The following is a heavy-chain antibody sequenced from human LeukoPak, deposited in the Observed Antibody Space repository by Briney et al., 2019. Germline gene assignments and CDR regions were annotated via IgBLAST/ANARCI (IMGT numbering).Heavy chain of an antibody. CDR2: IRSGGENT. V-gene: IGHV3-23*01. Sequence: GGSLRLSCAASGFTFSTYSMSWVRQAPGKGLEWVSAIRSGGENTYYADSVKGRFTISRDNSKNTLYLQMTSLRAEDTALYYCARSGVTRFGELLSGAFDIWGQGTMVTVSS. CDR3: ARSGVTRFGELLSGAFDI. CDR1: GFTFSTYS. D-gene: IGHD3-10*02. J-gene: IGHJ3*02.